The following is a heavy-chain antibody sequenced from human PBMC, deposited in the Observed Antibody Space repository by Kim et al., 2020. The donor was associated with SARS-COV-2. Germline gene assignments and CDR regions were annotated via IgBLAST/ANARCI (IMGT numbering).Heavy chain of an antibody. CDR3: ARIGTSGWHKPHNWFDP. J-gene: IGHJ5*02. Sequence: SETLSLTCTVSGGSISSSSYYWGWIRQPPGKGLEWIGSIYYSGSTYYNPSLKSRVTISVDTSKNQFSLKLSSVTAADTAVYYCARIGTSGWHKPHNWFDPWGQGTLVTVSS. CDR2: IYYSGST. V-gene: IGHV4-39*01. CDR1: GGSISSSSYY. D-gene: IGHD6-19*01.